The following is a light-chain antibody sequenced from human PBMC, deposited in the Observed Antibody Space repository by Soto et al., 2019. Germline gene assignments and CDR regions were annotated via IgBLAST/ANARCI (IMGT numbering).Light chain of an antibody. Sequence: QLVLTQPPSASGTPGQRVTISCSGSSSNIGSETVNWYQQVPGTAPKLLIYANNQRPSGVPDRFSVSKSGTSASLAIGGLQSEDEADYYCAAWDDSPKGWVFGGGTKLTVL. J-gene: IGLJ3*02. CDR1: SSNIGSET. CDR3: AAWDDSPKGWV. CDR2: ANN. V-gene: IGLV1-44*01.